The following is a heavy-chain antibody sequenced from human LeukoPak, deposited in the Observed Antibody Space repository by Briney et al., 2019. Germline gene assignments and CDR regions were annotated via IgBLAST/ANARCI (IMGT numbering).Heavy chain of an antibody. Sequence: GGSLRLSCAGSGFTFSSYAMTWVRQAPGKGLEWVSAISGSGDSTYYADSGKGRFTISRDNSKNTLYLQMNSLRPEDTAVYYCATRGYCSGTSCYAPQPWGQGTLVTVSS. CDR3: ATRGYCSGTSCYAPQP. CDR1: GFTFSSYA. V-gene: IGHV3-23*01. CDR2: ISGSGDST. J-gene: IGHJ5*02. D-gene: IGHD2-2*01.